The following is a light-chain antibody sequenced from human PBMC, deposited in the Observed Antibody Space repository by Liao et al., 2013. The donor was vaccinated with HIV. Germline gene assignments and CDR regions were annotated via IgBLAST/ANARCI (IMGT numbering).Light chain of an antibody. CDR3: QAWHNGGV. CDR2: YDS. V-gene: IGLV3-21*01. J-gene: IGLJ3*02. CDR1: DIGGKS. Sequence: SYALTQPPSLSVAPGETARVTCAGNDIGGKSVHWYQQQPGQAPVLVISYDSERPSGIPERFSGSNSGNTATLTISGTQAMDEADYYCQAWHNGGVFGGGTKLTVL.